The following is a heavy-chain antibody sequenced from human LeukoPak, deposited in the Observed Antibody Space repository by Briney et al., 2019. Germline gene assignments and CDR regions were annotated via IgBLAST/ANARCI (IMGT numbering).Heavy chain of an antibody. CDR2: IYSGGST. D-gene: IGHD2-2*01. V-gene: IGHV3-66*02. Sequence: GGSLRLSCAASGFTVSSNYMSWVRQAPGKGLEWVSVIYSGGSTYYADSVKGRFTISRDNSKNTLYLQMNSLRAEGTAVYYCARDRGFHCSSTSCSTRNAFDIWGQGTMVTVSS. J-gene: IGHJ3*02. CDR3: ARDRGFHCSSTSCSTRNAFDI. CDR1: GFTVSSNY.